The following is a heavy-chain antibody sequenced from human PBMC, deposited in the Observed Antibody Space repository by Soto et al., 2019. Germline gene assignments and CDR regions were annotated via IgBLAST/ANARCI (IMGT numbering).Heavy chain of an antibody. J-gene: IGHJ4*02. CDR2: IYHSGST. V-gene: IGHV4-4*02. D-gene: IGHD4-17*01. CDR3: ARYGDYPYFDS. Sequence: QVQLQESGPGLMKPSGTLSLTCAVSGGSITSGIWWNWVRQPPGKGLEWIGEIYHSGSTNYNPSLKSRVTISVDKSKSHFSLRLTSVTAADTAVYYCARYGDYPYFDSWGQGTLITVSS. CDR1: GGSITSGIW.